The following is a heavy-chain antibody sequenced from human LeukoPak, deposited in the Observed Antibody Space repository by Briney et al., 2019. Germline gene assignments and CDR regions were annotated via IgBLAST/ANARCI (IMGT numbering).Heavy chain of an antibody. CDR3: ARGGQYGEFDY. D-gene: IGHD2-8*01. J-gene: IGHJ4*02. V-gene: IGHV3-21*01. CDR1: GFTFSSYS. Sequence: GGSLRLSCAASGFTFSSYSMNWARQAPGKGLEWVSSISSSSSYIYYADSVKGRFTISRDNAKNSLYLQMNSLRAEDTAVYYCARGGQYGEFDYWGQGTLVTVSS. CDR2: ISSSSSYI.